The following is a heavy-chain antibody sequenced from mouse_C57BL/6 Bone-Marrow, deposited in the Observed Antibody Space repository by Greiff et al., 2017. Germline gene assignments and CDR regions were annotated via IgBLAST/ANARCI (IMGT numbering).Heavy chain of an antibody. V-gene: IGHV5-9-1*02. D-gene: IGHD2-5*01. CDR1: GFTFSSYA. CDR2: ISSGGDYI. Sequence: EVQRVESGEGLVKPGGSLKLSCAASGFTFSSYAMSWVRQTPEKRLEWVAYISSGGDYIYYADTVKGRVTISRDNARNTLYLQMSSLKSEDTAMYYCTREGIYYSNYFDYWGQGTTLTVSS. CDR3: TREGIYYSNYFDY. J-gene: IGHJ2*01.